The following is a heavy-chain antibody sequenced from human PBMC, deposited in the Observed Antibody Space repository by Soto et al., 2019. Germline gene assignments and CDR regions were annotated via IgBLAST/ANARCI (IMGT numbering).Heavy chain of an antibody. CDR1: GGTFSNDA. V-gene: IGHV1-69*12. CDR2: IIPIFTRG. CDR3: ARGHYYPILGVVTKYYYALDV. J-gene: IGHJ6*02. Sequence: QVQLVQSGAEVKKPGSSVKVSCKASGGTFSNDAISWVRQAPGQGLEWMGGIIPIFTRGDYAHKFQGRVRITADESTNTAYVELSSLRSEDTAVYYCARGHYYPILGVVTKYYYALDVWGQGTTVTVSS. D-gene: IGHD3-3*01.